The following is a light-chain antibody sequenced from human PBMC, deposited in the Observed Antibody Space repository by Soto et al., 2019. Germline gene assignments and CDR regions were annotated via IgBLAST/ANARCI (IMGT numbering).Light chain of an antibody. J-gene: IGLJ2*01. CDR3: LLYYGGAQV. CDR2: NTN. Sequence: QAVVTQEPSLTVSPGGTVTLTCASSTGAVTSGYYPNWFQQKPGQAPRALIYNTNTKHSWTPARFTGSLLGGKAALTLSGVQPEDEAEYYCLLYYGGAQVFGGGTKLTVL. V-gene: IGLV7-43*01. CDR1: TGAVTSGYY.